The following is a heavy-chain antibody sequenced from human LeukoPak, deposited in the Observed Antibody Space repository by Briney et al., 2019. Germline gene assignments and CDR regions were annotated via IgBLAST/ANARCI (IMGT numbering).Heavy chain of an antibody. V-gene: IGHV3-21*01. CDR1: GFTFSSYS. D-gene: IGHD5-12*01. CDR3: ARYLATYYYYYYYMDV. CDR2: ISSSSYI. Sequence: GGSRRLSCAASGFTFSSYSMNWVRQAPGKGLEWVSSISSSSYIYYADSVKGRFTNCRDNAKNSLYLQMNSLRAEDTAVYYCARYLATYYYYYYYMDVWAKGPRSPSP. J-gene: IGHJ6*03.